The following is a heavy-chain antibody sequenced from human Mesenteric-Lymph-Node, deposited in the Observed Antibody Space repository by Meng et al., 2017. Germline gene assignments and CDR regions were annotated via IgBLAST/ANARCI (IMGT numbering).Heavy chain of an antibody. V-gene: IGHV3-21*01. CDR2: ISSSSSYI. Sequence: GGSLRLSCAASGFTFSSYSMNWVRQAPGEGLEWVSSISSSSSYIYYADSVKGRFTISRDNAKNSLYLQMNSLRAEDTAVYYCARGVGATTFDYWGQGTLVTVSS. J-gene: IGHJ4*02. D-gene: IGHD1-26*01. CDR1: GFTFSSYS. CDR3: ARGVGATTFDY.